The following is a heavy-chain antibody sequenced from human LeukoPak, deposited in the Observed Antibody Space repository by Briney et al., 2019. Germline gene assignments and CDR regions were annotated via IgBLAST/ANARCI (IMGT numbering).Heavy chain of an antibody. Sequence: ASVTVSCTASGYTFTSYDINWVRQATGQGLEWMGWMNPNSGNTGYAQKFQGRVTMTRNTSISTAYMELSSLRSEDTAVYYCARGDYYGSGSYYIHGYWGQGTLVTVSS. J-gene: IGHJ4*02. D-gene: IGHD3-10*01. V-gene: IGHV1-8*01. CDR1: GYTFTSYD. CDR3: ARGDYYGSGSYYIHGY. CDR2: MNPNSGNT.